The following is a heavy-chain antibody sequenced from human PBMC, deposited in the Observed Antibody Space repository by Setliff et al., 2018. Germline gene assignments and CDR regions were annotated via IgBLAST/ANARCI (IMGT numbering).Heavy chain of an antibody. V-gene: IGHV1-8*02. CDR1: GYTFTSYD. CDR2: MNPNSGNT. CDR3: ATGSPLRYFDWSPGGY. D-gene: IGHD3-9*01. J-gene: IGHJ4*02. Sequence: ASVKVSCKASGYTFTSYDINWVRQATGQGLEWMGWMNPNSGNTGYAQKFQGRVTMTEDTSTDTAYMELSSLRSEDTAVYYCATGSPLRYFDWSPGGYWGQGTLVTVSS.